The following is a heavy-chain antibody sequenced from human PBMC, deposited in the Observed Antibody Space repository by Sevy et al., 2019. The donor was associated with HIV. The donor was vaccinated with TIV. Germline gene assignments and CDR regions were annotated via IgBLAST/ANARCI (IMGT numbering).Heavy chain of an antibody. J-gene: IGHJ4*02. CDR3: ARGAVVIGTTATPVLDF. CDR2: IYNNIGST. Sequence: SETLSLTCSVSDDSINSYYWSWIRQPPGKGLEWIGYIYNNIGSTSYNPSLTSRVTISVHTSKNQFSLKLTSVTAADTAVYCCARGAVVIGTTATPVLDFWGLGSLVTVSS. V-gene: IGHV4-59*08. D-gene: IGHD2-2*01. CDR1: DDSINSYY.